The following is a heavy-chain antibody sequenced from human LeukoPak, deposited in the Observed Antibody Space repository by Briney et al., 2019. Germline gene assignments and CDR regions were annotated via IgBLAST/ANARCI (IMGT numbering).Heavy chain of an antibody. CDR2: ISWNSGSI. V-gene: IGHV3-9*01. D-gene: IGHD5-12*01. CDR3: VKSGYDYRDHNFDY. J-gene: IGHJ4*02. CDR1: GFTFSSYW. Sequence: PGGSLRLSCAASGFTFSSYWMHWVRQAPGKGLEWVSGISWNSGSIGYADSVKDRFTISRDNAKNSLYLQMNGLRAEDTALYYCVKSGYDYRDHNFDYWGQGTLVTVSS.